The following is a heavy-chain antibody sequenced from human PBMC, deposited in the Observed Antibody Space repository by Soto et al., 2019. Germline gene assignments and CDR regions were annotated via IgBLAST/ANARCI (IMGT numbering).Heavy chain of an antibody. CDR3: ARGPVAAYDY. V-gene: IGHV3-48*01. J-gene: IGHJ4*02. D-gene: IGHD6-19*01. CDR1: GFTFSSYS. CDR2: ISSSSSTI. Sequence: EVQLVESGGGLVQPGGSLRLSCAASGFTFSSYSMNWVRQAPGKGLEWVSYISSSSSTIYYADSVKGRFTISRDNAKNSLYLQMNSLRAEDTAVYYCARGPVAAYDYWGQGTLVTVSS.